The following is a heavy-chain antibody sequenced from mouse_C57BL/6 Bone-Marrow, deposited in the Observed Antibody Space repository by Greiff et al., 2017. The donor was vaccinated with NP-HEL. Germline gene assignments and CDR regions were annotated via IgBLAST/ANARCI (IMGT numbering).Heavy chain of an antibody. CDR3: AISGGNYLWFAY. J-gene: IGHJ3*01. Sequence: QVQLQQPGAELVKPGASVKVSCKASGYTFTSYWMHWVKQRPGQGLEWIGRIHPSDSDTNSNQKFNGKATLTVDKSSSTAYMQLSSLTSEDSAVYYGAISGGNYLWFAYWGQGTLVTVSA. CDR1: GYTFTSYW. V-gene: IGHV1-74*01. D-gene: IGHD2-1*01. CDR2: IHPSDSDT.